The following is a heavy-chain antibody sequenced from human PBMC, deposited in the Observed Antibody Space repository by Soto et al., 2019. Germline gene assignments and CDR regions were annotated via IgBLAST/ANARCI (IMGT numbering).Heavy chain of an antibody. V-gene: IGHV4-59*01. D-gene: IGHD6-6*01. CDR3: ARGGSTIAARIFDY. CDR2: MYYIGST. Sequence: SETLSLTCTVSGGSINNYYWSWIRQPPGKGLEWIGNMYYIGSTNYNPSLKSRVTISIDTSKNQFSLKLSSVAPADTAVYYCARGGSTIAARIFDYWGQGILVTVSS. J-gene: IGHJ4*02. CDR1: GGSINNYY.